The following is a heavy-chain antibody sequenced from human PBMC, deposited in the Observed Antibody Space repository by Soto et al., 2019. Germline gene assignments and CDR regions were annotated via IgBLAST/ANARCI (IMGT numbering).Heavy chain of an antibody. CDR3: ARRHSGGFFRVFES. CDR2: TGSGTGPG. Sequence: QVQLVQSGTEVKKPGSSVKVSCKASGGSLSTNPISWVRQAPGQGLEWMGGTGSGTGPGNHAKKFQGRLTVPADKSTRTVYMELTNLSSEDTAFDYCARRHSGGFFRVFESWGQGTLVTVSS. CDR1: GGSLSTNP. D-gene: IGHD2-15*01. J-gene: IGHJ4*02. V-gene: IGHV1-69*06.